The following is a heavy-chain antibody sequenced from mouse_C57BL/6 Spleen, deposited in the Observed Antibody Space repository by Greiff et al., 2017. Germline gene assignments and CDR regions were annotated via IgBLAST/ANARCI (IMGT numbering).Heavy chain of an antibody. Sequence: VQLQQSGAELVKPGASVKLSCKASGYTFTSYWMHWVKQRPGQGLEWIGMIHPNSGSTNYNEKFKSKATLTVDKASSTAYMQLSSLTSEDSAVYYCAREGGRAWFAYWGQGTLVTVSA. CDR2: IHPNSGST. CDR3: AREGGRAWFAY. J-gene: IGHJ3*01. V-gene: IGHV1-64*01. CDR1: GYTFTSYW. D-gene: IGHD3-3*01.